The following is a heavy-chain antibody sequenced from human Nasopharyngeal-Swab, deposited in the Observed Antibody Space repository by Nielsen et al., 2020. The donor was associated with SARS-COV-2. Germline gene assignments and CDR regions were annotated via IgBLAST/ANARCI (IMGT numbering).Heavy chain of an antibody. CDR1: GFTFSSYW. D-gene: IGHD6-19*01. CDR3: ARDPSSGWYPSYYYGMDV. J-gene: IGHJ6*02. Sequence: GSSLKISCAASGFTFSSYWMSWVRQAPGKGLEWVANIKQDGSEKYYVDSVKGRFTISRDNAKNSLYLQMNSLRAEDTAVYYCARDPSSGWYPSYYYGMDVWGQGTTVTVSS. V-gene: IGHV3-7*01. CDR2: IKQDGSEK.